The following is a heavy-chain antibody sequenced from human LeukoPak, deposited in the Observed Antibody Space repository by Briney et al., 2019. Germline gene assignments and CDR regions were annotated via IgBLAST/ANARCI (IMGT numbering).Heavy chain of an antibody. D-gene: IGHD2-21*02. CDR2: IYYSGST. J-gene: IGHJ4*02. CDR3: AKTDEKGTGFDY. Sequence: SETLSLTCTVSGGSISSSNYYWGCIRQPPGKGLEWIGNIYYSGSTYYNPSLKSRVTISIDTFKNQFSLKLSSVTAADTAMYYCAKTDEKGTGFDYWGQGTLVTVSS. CDR1: GGSISSSNYY. V-gene: IGHV4-39*07.